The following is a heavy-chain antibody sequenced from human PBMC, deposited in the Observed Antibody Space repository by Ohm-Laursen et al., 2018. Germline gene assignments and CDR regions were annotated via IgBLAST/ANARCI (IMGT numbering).Heavy chain of an antibody. Sequence: SLRLSCSASGFTFSSYSMNWVRQAPGKGLEWVSSISSSSSYIYYADSVKGRFTISRDNAKNSLYLQMNSLRAGDTAVYYCARDRAAYGMDVWGQGTTVTVSS. J-gene: IGHJ6*02. V-gene: IGHV3-21*01. CDR2: ISSSSSYI. CDR3: ARDRAAYGMDV. D-gene: IGHD3-10*01. CDR1: GFTFSSYS.